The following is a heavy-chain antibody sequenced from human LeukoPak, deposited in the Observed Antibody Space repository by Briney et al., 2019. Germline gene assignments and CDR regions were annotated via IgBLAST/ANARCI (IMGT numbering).Heavy chain of an antibody. CDR3: ARGSNWGSRVYYFDY. CDR2: ISYDGSNK. Sequence: GGSLRLSCTASGFTFTTYAMHWVRQAPGKGLEWVAVISYDGSNKYYADSVKGRFTISRDNSKNTLYLQMNSLRAEDTAVFYCARGSNWGSRVYYFDYWGQGALVTVSS. V-gene: IGHV3-30-3*01. D-gene: IGHD7-27*01. CDR1: GFTFTTYA. J-gene: IGHJ4*02.